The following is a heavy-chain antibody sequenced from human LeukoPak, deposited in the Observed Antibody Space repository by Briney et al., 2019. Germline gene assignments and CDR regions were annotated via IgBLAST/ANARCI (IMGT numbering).Heavy chain of an antibody. Sequence: SETLSLTCTVSGYYVTDGYYWGWIRQPPGKGLEWIGHIYHFGDTFYNPSLNTRVTLSVDTSQSQISLTLTSLTAADTATYYCARIDKTQRLVLGVEQWGQGTLVTVSS. CDR2: IYHFGDT. CDR3: ARIDKTQRLVLGVEQ. CDR1: GYYVTDGYY. D-gene: IGHD6-13*01. J-gene: IGHJ1*01. V-gene: IGHV4-38-2*02.